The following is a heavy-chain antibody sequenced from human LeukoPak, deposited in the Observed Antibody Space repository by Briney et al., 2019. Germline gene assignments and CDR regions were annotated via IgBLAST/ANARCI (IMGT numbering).Heavy chain of an antibody. CDR2: ISSSSTI. Sequence: PGGSLRLSCAASGFTFSSYGMTWVRQAPGKGLEWVSYISSSSTIYYADSVKGRFTISRDNAKNSLYLQMNSLRAEDTAVYYCAELGITMIGGVWGKGTTVTISS. V-gene: IGHV3-48*01. CDR1: GFTFSSYG. CDR3: AELGITMIGGV. J-gene: IGHJ6*04. D-gene: IGHD3-10*02.